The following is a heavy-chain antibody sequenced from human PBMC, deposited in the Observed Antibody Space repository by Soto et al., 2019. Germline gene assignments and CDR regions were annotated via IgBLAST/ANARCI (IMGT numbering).Heavy chain of an antibody. CDR1: GYTFTGYF. V-gene: IGHV1-2*04. Sequence: QVQLVQSGAEVKKPGASVKVSCKAAGYTFTGYFMHWVRQAPGQGLEWMGWINTNSGGTNYAQKFQDWVTMTRDTSISTAYMELSRLRSDDTAVYYCARAPHFWSGYSGGYGMAVWGQGTTVTVSS. CDR3: ARAPHFWSGYSGGYGMAV. J-gene: IGHJ6*02. D-gene: IGHD3-3*01. CDR2: INTNSGGT.